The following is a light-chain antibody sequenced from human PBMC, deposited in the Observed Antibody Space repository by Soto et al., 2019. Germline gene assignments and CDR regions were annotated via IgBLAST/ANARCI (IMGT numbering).Light chain of an antibody. CDR1: QSVSSR. CDR3: REVNDWPRA. V-gene: IGKV3-15*01. CDR2: DPS. Sequence: EIAMTPSPATLSVSQGERATLSCRPSQSVSSRLAWYHQKPAQAPRLLIFDPSTRPTGSPARPSGSGSGTKFTLIISSLQSEDFAVSCCREVNDWPRAFGQGTKVDI. J-gene: IGKJ1*01.